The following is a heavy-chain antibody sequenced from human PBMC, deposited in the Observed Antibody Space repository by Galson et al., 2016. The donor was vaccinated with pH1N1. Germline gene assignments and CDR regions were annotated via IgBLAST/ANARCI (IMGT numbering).Heavy chain of an antibody. V-gene: IGHV3-53*01. D-gene: IGHD2-8*01. J-gene: IGHJ4*02. CDR1: GFLVTDNY. CDR3: VIGALPNLGDS. Sequence: LRLSCAASGFLVTDNYMRWVRKAPGKGLEWVSIMHRNGDTYYTESLEVRFTIPRDISRNTVYLQVNTLRPEDTAVYYCVIGALPNLGDSWGQGTLVTASS. CDR2: MHRNGDT.